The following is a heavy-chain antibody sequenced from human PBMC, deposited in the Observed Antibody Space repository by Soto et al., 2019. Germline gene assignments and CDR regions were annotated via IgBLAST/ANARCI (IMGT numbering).Heavy chain of an antibody. V-gene: IGHV3-48*02. CDR2: IISSSSTI. J-gene: IGHJ4*02. Sequence: PGGSLRLSCAASGFTFRSYSMNWVRQAPGKGLEGGSYIISSSSTIYYADSVKGRFTISRDNAKNSVYLQMNSLRDEDTAVYYCARDRSTATPYYFDYWGQGTLVTVSS. CDR3: ARDRSTATPYYFDY. CDR1: GFTFRSYS. D-gene: IGHD5-12*01.